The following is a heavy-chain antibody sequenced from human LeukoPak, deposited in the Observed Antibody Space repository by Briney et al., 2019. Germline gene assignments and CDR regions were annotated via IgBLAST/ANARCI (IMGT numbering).Heavy chain of an antibody. CDR2: IYYSGST. J-gene: IGHJ3*02. V-gene: IGHV4-39*01. Sequence: KPSETLSLTCTVSGGSISSRIYSWVWIRQPPGKGLEWIGSIYYSGSTYYNPSLKSRVTISVDTSKNQFSLKLSSVTAADTAVYYCARRLDYGDYGGAFDIWGQGTMVTVSS. D-gene: IGHD4-17*01. CDR1: GGSISSRIYS. CDR3: ARRLDYGDYGGAFDI.